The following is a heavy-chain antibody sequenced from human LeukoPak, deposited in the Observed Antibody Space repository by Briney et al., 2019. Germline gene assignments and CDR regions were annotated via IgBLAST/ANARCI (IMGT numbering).Heavy chain of an antibody. CDR2: IWNDGTNK. V-gene: IGHV3-33*01. Sequence: GRSLRLSCAASGFTFSSYGMHWVRQAPGKGLEWVAVIWNDGTNKYYGDSVKGRFTISRDNSKNTVYLQMNSLRDEDTAVYYCARVVGSGWPPFDHWGQGTLVTVSS. D-gene: IGHD6-19*01. CDR1: GFTFSSYG. J-gene: IGHJ4*02. CDR3: ARVVGSGWPPFDH.